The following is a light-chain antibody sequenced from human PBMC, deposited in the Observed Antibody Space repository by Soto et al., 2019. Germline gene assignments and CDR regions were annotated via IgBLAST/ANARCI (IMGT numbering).Light chain of an antibody. CDR1: QSVNNIY. CDR3: QQLSNSHSHWT. CDR2: GAF. Sequence: EIVLTQSPGTLSLSPGERATLSCRASQSVNNIYLAWYQQKPGQPPRLLIYGAFSRATGIPDRFSGSGSGTEFTLTISRVEPEDFAVYYCQQLSNSHSHWTFGQGTKVESK. V-gene: IGKV3-20*01. J-gene: IGKJ1*01.